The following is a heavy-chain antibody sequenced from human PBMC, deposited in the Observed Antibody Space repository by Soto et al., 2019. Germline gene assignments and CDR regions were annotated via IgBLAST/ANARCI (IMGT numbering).Heavy chain of an antibody. CDR3: AREGLTGTIGLYYYYGLDV. CDR1: GGSISSYY. Sequence: QVQLQESGPGLVKPSETLSLTCTVSGGSISSYYWNWIRQPPGKGLEWIGYIYDSGSTNYNSSLKSRVDISVDTSKHQFSLKLSSVTAADTAVYCCAREGLTGTIGLYYYYGLDVWGQGTTVTVSS. V-gene: IGHV4-59*01. J-gene: IGHJ6*02. CDR2: IYDSGST. D-gene: IGHD1-7*01.